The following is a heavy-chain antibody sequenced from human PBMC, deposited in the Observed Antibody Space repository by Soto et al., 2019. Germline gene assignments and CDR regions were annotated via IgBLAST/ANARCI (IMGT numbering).Heavy chain of an antibody. J-gene: IGHJ3*02. CDR2: IIPILGIA. V-gene: IGHV1-69*02. CDR1: GGTFSSYT. Sequence: SVKVSCKASGGTFSSYTISWVRQAPGQGLEWMGRIIPILGIANYAQKFQGRVTITADKSTSTAYMELSSLRSEDTAVYYCARGRPGEGAFDIWGQGTMVTVSS. CDR3: ARGRPGEGAFDI. D-gene: IGHD2-21*01.